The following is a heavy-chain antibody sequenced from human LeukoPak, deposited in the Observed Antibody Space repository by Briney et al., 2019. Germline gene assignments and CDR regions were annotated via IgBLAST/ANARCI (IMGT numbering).Heavy chain of an antibody. CDR2: INNDGTNT. V-gene: IGHV3-74*01. CDR3: ARDGSYDY. Sequence: PGGSLRLSCAASGFTFTNYWMHWVRQIPGKRLVWVSHINNDGTNTFYADSVRGRFTISRDNVRNTVYLQMNSLRAEDTALYYCARDGSYDYWGQGTLVIVSS. CDR1: GFTFTNYW. J-gene: IGHJ4*02.